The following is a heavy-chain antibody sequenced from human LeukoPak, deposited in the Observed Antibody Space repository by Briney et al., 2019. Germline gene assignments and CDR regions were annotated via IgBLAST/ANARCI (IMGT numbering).Heavy chain of an antibody. CDR1: GYSFTGYY. CDR2: INPDSGDT. J-gene: IGHJ5*02. Sequence: ASMKVSCKASGYSFTGYYMHWVRQAPGQGLEWMGWINPDSGDTNYLQQFQGRVTMTRDTSITTAYMELSRLRSDDTAVYYCTRDLLGGSGTFDPWGQGTLVTVSS. CDR3: TRDLLGGSGTFDP. D-gene: IGHD3-10*01. V-gene: IGHV1-2*02.